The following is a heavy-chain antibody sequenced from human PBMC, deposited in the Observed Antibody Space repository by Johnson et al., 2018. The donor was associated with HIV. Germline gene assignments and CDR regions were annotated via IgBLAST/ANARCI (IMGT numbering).Heavy chain of an antibody. V-gene: IGHV3-53*01. CDR1: GFTVSSNY. Sequence: VQLVESGGGLIQPGGSLRLSCAASGFTVSSNYMSWVRQAPGKGLEWVSIIYSGGRTYHADSVKGRFTLSRDNSKNTLYLQMNSLRAEDTAVYYCARDVTKDAFDIWGQGTMVTVSS. CDR2: IYSGGRT. CDR3: ARDVTKDAFDI. D-gene: IGHD4-17*01. J-gene: IGHJ3*02.